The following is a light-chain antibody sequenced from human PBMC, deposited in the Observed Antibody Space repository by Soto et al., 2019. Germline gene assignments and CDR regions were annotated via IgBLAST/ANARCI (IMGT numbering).Light chain of an antibody. CDR2: SSN. J-gene: IGLJ3*02. CDR3: ALYLGGGIWV. Sequence: QTVVTQEPSFSVSPGGTVTLTCGLSSGSVSTSYYPSWYQQTPGQAPRTLMHSSNTRSSGVPDRFSGSILGNKAALTITGAQADDEADYYCALYLGGGIWVFGGGTKVTVL. V-gene: IGLV8-61*01. CDR1: SGSVSTSYY.